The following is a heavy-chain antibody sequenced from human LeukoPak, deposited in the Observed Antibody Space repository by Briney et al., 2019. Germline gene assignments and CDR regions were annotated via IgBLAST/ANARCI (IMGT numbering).Heavy chain of an antibody. CDR2: INSDGSST. Sequence: GALRLSCAASGFTFISYWMHWVRQAPGKGLVWVSRINSDGSSTSYADSVRGRFTISRDNSKNTLYLQMSSLRAEDTAVYYCAKGGGFDWLNYYYMDVWGKGNTVIISS. V-gene: IGHV3-74*01. CDR3: AKGGGFDWLNYYYMDV. CDR1: GFTFISYW. D-gene: IGHD3-9*01. J-gene: IGHJ6*03.